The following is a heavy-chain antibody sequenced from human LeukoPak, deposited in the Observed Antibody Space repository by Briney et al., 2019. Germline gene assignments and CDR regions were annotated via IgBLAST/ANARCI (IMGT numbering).Heavy chain of an antibody. CDR1: GFTFISYG. Sequence: AGGSLRLSCAASGFTFISYGMHWVRQAPGKGLEWAAFIAYDGSNKYYADSVKGRFTISRDNSKNTLSLQMNSLRAEDTAVYYCAKDHDYYGLESYWGQGTLVTVSS. CDR2: IAYDGSNK. J-gene: IGHJ4*02. V-gene: IGHV3-30*02. D-gene: IGHD3-10*01. CDR3: AKDHDYYGLESY.